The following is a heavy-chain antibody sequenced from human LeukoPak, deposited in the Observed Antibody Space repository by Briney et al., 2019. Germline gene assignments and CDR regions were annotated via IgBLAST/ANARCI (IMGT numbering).Heavy chain of an antibody. Sequence: GGSLRLSCAASGFTFSSYAMSWVRQAPGKGLEWVSAISGSGGSTYYADSVKGRFTISRDNSKNTLYLQMNSLRAEDTAVCYCARVGRQQLPFDYWGQGTLVTVSS. D-gene: IGHD6-13*01. V-gene: IGHV3-23*01. CDR2: ISGSGGST. CDR1: GFTFSSYA. J-gene: IGHJ4*02. CDR3: ARVGRQQLPFDY.